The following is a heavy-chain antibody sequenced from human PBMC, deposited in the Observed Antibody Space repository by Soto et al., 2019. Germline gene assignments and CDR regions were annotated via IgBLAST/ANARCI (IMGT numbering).Heavy chain of an antibody. D-gene: IGHD1-1*01. CDR2: IYSGGST. Sequence: GGSLRLSCAASGFTVSSNYMSWVRQAPGKGLEWVSVIYSGGSTYYADYVKGRFTISRDNSKNTLYLQMNSLRAEDTAVYYCARALNWASGYYFDYWGQGTLVTVSS. CDR3: ARALNWASGYYFDY. CDR1: GFTVSSNY. J-gene: IGHJ4*02. V-gene: IGHV3-53*01.